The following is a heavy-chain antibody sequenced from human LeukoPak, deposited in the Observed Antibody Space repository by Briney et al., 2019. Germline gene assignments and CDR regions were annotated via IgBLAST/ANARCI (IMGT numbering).Heavy chain of an antibody. CDR1: GGTFSSYA. D-gene: IGHD2-2*01. J-gene: IGHJ6*03. Sequence: ASVKVSCKASGGTFSSYAISWVRQAPGQGLEWMGGIIPIFGTANYAQKFQGRVTITTDDSTSTAYMELSSLRSEDTAVYYCARDRIVVVPAANDYYYMDVWGKGTTVTVSS. CDR3: ARDRIVVVPAANDYYYMDV. V-gene: IGHV1-69*05. CDR2: IIPIFGTA.